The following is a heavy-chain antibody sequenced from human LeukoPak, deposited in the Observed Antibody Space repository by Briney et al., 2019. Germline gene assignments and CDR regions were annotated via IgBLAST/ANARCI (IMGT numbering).Heavy chain of an antibody. CDR1: GYTFTGYY. V-gene: IGHV7-4-1*02. CDR2: INTNTGNP. D-gene: IGHD3-22*01. J-gene: IGHJ4*02. CDR3: ARPNYYDSSGYYYFDY. Sequence: GASVKVSCKASGYTFTGYYMHWVRQAPGQGLEWMGWINTNTGNPTYAQGFTGRFVFSLDTSVSTAYLQISSLKAEDTAVYYCARPNYYDSSGYYYFDYWGQGTLVTVSS.